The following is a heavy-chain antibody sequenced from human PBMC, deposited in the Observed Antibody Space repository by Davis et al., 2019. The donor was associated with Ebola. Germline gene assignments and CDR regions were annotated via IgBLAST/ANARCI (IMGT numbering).Heavy chain of an antibody. V-gene: IGHV3-23*01. CDR3: AKEAGDGPRSYFDY. CDR1: GFTFSNSA. CDR2: ISGSGGST. Sequence: GESLKISCAASGFTFSNSAMSWVRQAPGKGLEWVSTISGSGGSTYYADSVKGRFTISRENSKNTLYLQMNSLRAEDTAVYYCAKEAGDGPRSYFDYWGQGTLVTVSS. D-gene: IGHD5-24*01. J-gene: IGHJ4*02.